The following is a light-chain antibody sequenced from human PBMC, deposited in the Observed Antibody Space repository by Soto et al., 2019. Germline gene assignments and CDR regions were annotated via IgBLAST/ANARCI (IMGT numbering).Light chain of an antibody. J-gene: IGKJ2*01. V-gene: IGKV1-5*03. CDR1: QSISSW. CDR3: QQYHSLNT. CDR2: KAS. Sequence: DIQMTQSPSTLSASVGDRVTITCRASQSISSWLARYQQKPGKAPKVLIYKASSLESGVPSRFSGSGSGTEFTLTISSLQPDDFATYYCQQYHSLNTFGQGTKLEI.